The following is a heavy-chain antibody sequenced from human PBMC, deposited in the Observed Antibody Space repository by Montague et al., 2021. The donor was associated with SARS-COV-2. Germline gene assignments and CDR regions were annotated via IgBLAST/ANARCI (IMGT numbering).Heavy chain of an antibody. CDR1: GGSFSNYY. CDR2: VNQSGTT. Sequence: SETLSLTCAISGGSFSNYYWSWIRQPPGKGLEWIGEVNQSGTTIYNPSVKSGVTISEDTSKNQFYLRLNSVTAADTAVYYCVGTLALRRGWFDPWGQGTLVTVSS. J-gene: IGHJ5*02. CDR3: VGTLALRRGWFDP. D-gene: IGHD1-7*01. V-gene: IGHV4-34*01.